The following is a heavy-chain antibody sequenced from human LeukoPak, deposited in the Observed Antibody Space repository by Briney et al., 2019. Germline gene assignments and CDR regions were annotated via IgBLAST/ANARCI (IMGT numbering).Heavy chain of an antibody. V-gene: IGHV1-69*13. CDR2: IIPIFGTA. J-gene: IGHJ3*02. CDR3: ARPVGYYDFWSGPNPKFDAFDI. Sequence: SVKVSCKASGGTFSSYAISWVRQAPGQGLEWMGGIIPIFGTANYAQKFQGRVTITADESTSTAYMELSSLRSEDTAVYYCARPVGYYDFWSGPNPKFDAFDIWGQGTMVTVSS. D-gene: IGHD3-3*01. CDR1: GGTFSSYA.